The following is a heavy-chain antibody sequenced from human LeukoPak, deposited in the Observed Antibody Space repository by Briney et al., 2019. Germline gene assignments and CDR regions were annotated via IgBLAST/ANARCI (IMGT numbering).Heavy chain of an antibody. V-gene: IGHV1-46*01. J-gene: IGHJ4*02. CDR2: INPSGGST. Sequence: ASVKVSCKASGYTFTSYYMHWVRQAPGQGLEWMGIINPSGGSTSYAQKFQGRVTMTRDTSTSTVYMELSSLRSEDTAVYYCARGLVRGIAAAGTWRALDYWGQGTLVTVSS. CDR1: GYTFTSYY. D-gene: IGHD6-13*01. CDR3: ARGLVRGIAAAGTWRALDY.